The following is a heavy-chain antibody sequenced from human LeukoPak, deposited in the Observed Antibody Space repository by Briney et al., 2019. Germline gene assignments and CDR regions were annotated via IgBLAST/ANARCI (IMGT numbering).Heavy chain of an antibody. CDR2: ISSSSSYI. J-gene: IGHJ3*02. V-gene: IGHV3-21*01. CDR3: ARDPVEVVAATRAFDI. CDR1: GGSFSGYY. Sequence: ETLSLTCAVYGGSFSGYYWSWIRQPPGKGLEWVSSISSSSSYIYYADSAKGRFTISRDNAKNSLYLQMNSLRAEDTAVYYCARDPVEVVAATRAFDIWGQGTMVTVSS. D-gene: IGHD2-15*01.